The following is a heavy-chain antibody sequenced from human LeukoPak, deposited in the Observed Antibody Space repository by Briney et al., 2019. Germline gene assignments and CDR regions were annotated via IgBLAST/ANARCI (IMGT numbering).Heavy chain of an antibody. CDR1: GYTFTGYY. J-gene: IGHJ4*02. CDR3: ARDPRIMITFGGADY. D-gene: IGHD3-16*01. Sequence: GASVKVSCKASGYTFTGYYMHWVRQAPGQGLEWMGWINPNSGGTNYAQKFQGRVTMTRDTSISTAYMELSRLRSDDTAVYYCARDPRIMITFGGADYWGQGTLVTVSS. CDR2: INPNSGGT. V-gene: IGHV1-2*02.